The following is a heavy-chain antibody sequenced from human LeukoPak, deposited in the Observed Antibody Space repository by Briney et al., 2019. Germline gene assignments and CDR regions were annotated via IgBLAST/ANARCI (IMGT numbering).Heavy chain of an antibody. V-gene: IGHV1-2*02. Sequence: ASVKVSRKASGYTFTGYYMHWVRQAPGQGLEWMGWINPNSGGTNYAQKFQGRVTMTRDTSISTAYMELSRLRSDDTAVYYCARDYGRQWDFDYWGQGTLVTVSS. J-gene: IGHJ4*02. CDR3: ARDYGRQWDFDY. D-gene: IGHD3-10*01. CDR1: GYTFTGYY. CDR2: INPNSGGT.